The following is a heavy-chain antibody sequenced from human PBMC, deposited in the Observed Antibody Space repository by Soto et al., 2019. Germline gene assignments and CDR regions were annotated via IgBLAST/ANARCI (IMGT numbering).Heavy chain of an antibody. V-gene: IGHV1-3*01. Sequence: ASVKVSCKASGYTFTSYAMHWVRQAPGQRLEWMGWINAGNGNTKYSQKFQGRVTITRDTSASTAYMELRSLRSDDTAVYYCARGSGGNTDYWYFDLWGRGTLVTVSS. D-gene: IGHD2-15*01. J-gene: IGHJ2*01. CDR3: ARGSGGNTDYWYFDL. CDR2: INAGNGNT. CDR1: GYTFTSYA.